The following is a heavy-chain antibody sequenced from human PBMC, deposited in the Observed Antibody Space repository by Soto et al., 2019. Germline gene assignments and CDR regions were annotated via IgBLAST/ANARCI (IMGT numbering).Heavy chain of an antibody. Sequence: GGSLRLSCAASVFTFSSYSMNLVRQAPGKGLEWVASISSSSSYIYYADSVKGRFTISRDNAKNSLYLQMNSLRAEDTAVYYCARVGVKTGKGKFDYWGKGTMVTVSS. CDR3: ARVGVKTGKGKFDY. CDR1: VFTFSSYS. J-gene: IGHJ4*02. V-gene: IGHV3-21*01. CDR2: ISSSSSYI. D-gene: IGHD1-1*01.